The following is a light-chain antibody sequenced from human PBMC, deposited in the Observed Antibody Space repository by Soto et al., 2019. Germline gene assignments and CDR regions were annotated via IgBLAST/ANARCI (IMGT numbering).Light chain of an antibody. J-gene: IGLJ1*01. CDR1: SSNIGAGYD. CDR3: QSSDSSLSGYV. CDR2: ASS. Sequence: QPVLTQPPSVSGAPGQRVTISCTGSSSNIGAGYDVHWYQQLPGTAPKLPIYASSNRPSGVPDRFSGSKSGTSASLAITGLQAEDEADYYCQSSDSSLSGYVFGTGTKLTVL. V-gene: IGLV1-40*01.